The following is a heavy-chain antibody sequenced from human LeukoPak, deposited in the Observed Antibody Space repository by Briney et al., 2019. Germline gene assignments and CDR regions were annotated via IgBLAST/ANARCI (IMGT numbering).Heavy chain of an antibody. Sequence: GGSLRLSCAASRFTFSNYWMSWVRQAPGKGLEWVANVKQDGSEKYYVDSVRGRFTISRDNARDSLYLQMNSLRAEDTALYYCSRDLGTGRPHDFWGQGTLVTVSS. V-gene: IGHV3-7*01. J-gene: IGHJ4*02. CDR3: SRDLGTGRPHDF. D-gene: IGHD3/OR15-3a*01. CDR2: VKQDGSEK. CDR1: RFTFSNYW.